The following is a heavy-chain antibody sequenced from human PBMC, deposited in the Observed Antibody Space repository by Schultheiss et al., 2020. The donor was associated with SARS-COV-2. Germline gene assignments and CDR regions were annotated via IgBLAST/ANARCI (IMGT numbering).Heavy chain of an antibody. CDR3: ARVPDCSSTSCLAEYFQH. CDR2: INHSGST. Sequence: SETLSLTCAVSGYSISSGYYWSWIRQPPGKGLEWIGEINHSGSTNYNPSLKSRVTISVDTSKNQFSLKLSSVTAADTAVYYCARVPDCSSTSCLAEYFQHWGQGTLVTVSS. D-gene: IGHD2-2*01. V-gene: IGHV4-34*01. J-gene: IGHJ1*01. CDR1: GYSISSGYY.